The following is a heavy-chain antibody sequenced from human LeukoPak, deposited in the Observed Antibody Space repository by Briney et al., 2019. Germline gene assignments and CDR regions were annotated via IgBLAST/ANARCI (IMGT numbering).Heavy chain of an antibody. V-gene: IGHV1-18*01. J-gene: IGHJ6*03. D-gene: IGHD6-6*01. Sequence: ASVKLSCKASGYTFTNYDISWVRQAPGQGLEWMGWISPYNGNTNYAQKFQGRVTMTTHTSTSTACMELTSLRSDDTAVYYCATDHRQSSSSSYYYYMDVWGTGTTVTVSS. CDR3: ATDHRQSSSSSYYYYMDV. CDR1: GYTFTNYD. CDR2: ISPYNGNT.